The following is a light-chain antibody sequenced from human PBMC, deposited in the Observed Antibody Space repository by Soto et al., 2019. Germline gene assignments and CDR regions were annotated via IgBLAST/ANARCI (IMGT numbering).Light chain of an antibody. V-gene: IGKV4-1*01. J-gene: IGKJ1*01. CDR1: QSALYSSNNKNY. Sequence: DIVVTQSPDSLAVSLGERATINCKSSQSALYSSNNKNYLAWYQQKPGQPPKLLIYWASTRESGVPDRFSGSGSGTDFSLTISSLQAEDVAVYYCQQYSYNTPTWTFGQGTKVEIK. CDR2: WAS. CDR3: QQYSYNTPTWT.